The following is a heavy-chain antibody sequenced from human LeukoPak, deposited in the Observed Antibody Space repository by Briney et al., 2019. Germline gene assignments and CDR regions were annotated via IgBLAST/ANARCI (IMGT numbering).Heavy chain of an antibody. CDR1: GFSFNNAW. CDR2: IKSKADGGTT. D-gene: IGHD2-21*02. V-gene: IGHV3-15*01. CDR3: TTVTMTADVFDN. J-gene: IGHJ4*02. Sequence: GGSLRLSCAASGFSFNNAWMSWVRQAPGKGLEWVGRIKSKADGGTTDYGAPVKGRFTISRDDSKYTLYLQINSLTTEDTAVYYCTTVTMTADVFDNWGQGTLVTVSS.